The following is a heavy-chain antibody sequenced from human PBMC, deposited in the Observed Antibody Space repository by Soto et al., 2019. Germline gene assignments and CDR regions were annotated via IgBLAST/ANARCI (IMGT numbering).Heavy chain of an antibody. Sequence: EVQLLESGGNLVQPGGSLRLSCAASGFSLKNYAMTWVRQDPGKGLEWVSGITGSGDKTYYADSVKGRFIISRDNSENTLYLQMNSLRAEDTALYFCARDCSSSSCSVWRYWGQGTQVTVSS. CDR2: ITGSGDKT. D-gene: IGHD2-2*01. CDR3: ARDCSSSSCSVWRY. CDR1: GFSLKNYA. J-gene: IGHJ4*02. V-gene: IGHV3-23*01.